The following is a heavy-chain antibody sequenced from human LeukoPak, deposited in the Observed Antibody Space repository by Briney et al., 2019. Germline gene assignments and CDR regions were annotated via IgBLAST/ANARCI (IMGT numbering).Heavy chain of an antibody. CDR2: IYSSGNT. D-gene: IGHD3-10*01. J-gene: IGHJ4*02. CDR1: GDSITNSY. CDR3: ARGLWFGDENPPYFDY. V-gene: IGHV4-59*08. Sequence: SETLSLTCTVSGDSITNSYWSWIRQPPGKGLEWIAYIYSSGNTKYNPSLASRVTISVDTSKNQFSLKVTSVTAADTALYYCARGLWFGDENPPYFDYWGQGTLVTVSS.